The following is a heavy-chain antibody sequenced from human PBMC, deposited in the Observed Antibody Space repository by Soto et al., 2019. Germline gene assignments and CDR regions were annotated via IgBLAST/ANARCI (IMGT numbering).Heavy chain of an antibody. D-gene: IGHD5-18*01. CDR3: ARGGRIVDTGIGYYYYHAMDV. Sequence: AASLKVSCKASGYTFTGYYIPWVRQAPGQGLEWMGIFNPTGDTASYAQKLQGRVTMTRDTSTGTAYMELGSLRSEDTAVYYCARGGRIVDTGIGYYYYHAMDVWGQGTTVTVSS. CDR2: FNPTGDTA. CDR1: GYTFTGYY. V-gene: IGHV1-46*01. J-gene: IGHJ6*02.